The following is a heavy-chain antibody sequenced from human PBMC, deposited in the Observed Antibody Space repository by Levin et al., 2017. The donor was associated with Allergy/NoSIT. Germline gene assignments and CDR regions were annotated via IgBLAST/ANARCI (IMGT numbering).Heavy chain of an antibody. CDR3: ARGGYGGATTRAFDI. J-gene: IGHJ3*02. CDR2: INHSGST. D-gene: IGHD1-26*01. Sequence: SCAVYGGSFSGYYWSWIRQPPGKGLEWIGEINHSGSTNYNPSLKSRVTISVDTSKNQFSLKLSSVTAADTAVYYCARGGYGGATTRAFDIWGQGTMVTVSS. V-gene: IGHV4-34*01. CDR1: GGSFSGYY.